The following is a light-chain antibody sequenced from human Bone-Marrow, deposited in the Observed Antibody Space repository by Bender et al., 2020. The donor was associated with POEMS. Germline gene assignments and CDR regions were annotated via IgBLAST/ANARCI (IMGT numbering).Light chain of an antibody. CDR2: QDT. Sequence: SYELTQPPSVSVSPGQTASLTCSGDRLGEKYVCWYQQKPGQSPLLLIYQDTKRPSGIPERFSGSKSGNTASLTVSGLQAEDEADYYCSSNAGNNNLVFGGGTKLTVL. V-gene: IGLV3-1*01. J-gene: IGLJ3*02. CDR1: RLGEKY. CDR3: SSNAGNNNLV.